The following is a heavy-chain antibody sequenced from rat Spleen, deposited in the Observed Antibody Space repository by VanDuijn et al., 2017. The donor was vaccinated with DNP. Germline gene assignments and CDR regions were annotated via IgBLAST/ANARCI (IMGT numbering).Heavy chain of an antibody. V-gene: IGHV5-20*01. Sequence: EVQLVESGGGLVQPGRSLKVSCAASGFTFSDYYMAWVRQAPTKGLEWVAYIGYDGGSTYYRDSVKGRFTISRDNTKSTLYLQMGSLRSEDTATYYCASYYGGYSEGWGQGTLVTVSS. D-gene: IGHD1-11*01. CDR3: ASYYGGYSEG. J-gene: IGHJ3*01. CDR2: IGYDGGST. CDR1: GFTFSDYY.